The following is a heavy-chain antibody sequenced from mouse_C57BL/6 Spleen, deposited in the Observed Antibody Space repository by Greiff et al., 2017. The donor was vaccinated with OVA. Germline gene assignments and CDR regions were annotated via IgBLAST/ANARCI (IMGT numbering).Heavy chain of an antibody. Sequence: EVKLMESGPGLVKPSQSLSLTCSVTGYSITSGYYWNWIRQFPGNKLEWMGYISYDGSNNYNPSLKNRISITRDTSKNQFFLKLNPVTTEDTATYYCARGEWAWFAYWGQGTLVTVSA. V-gene: IGHV3-6*01. CDR3: ARGEWAWFAY. CDR1: GYSITSGYY. J-gene: IGHJ3*01. CDR2: ISYDGSN.